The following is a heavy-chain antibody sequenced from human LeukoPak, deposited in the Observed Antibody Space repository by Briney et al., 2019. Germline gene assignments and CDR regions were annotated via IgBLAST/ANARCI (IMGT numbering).Heavy chain of an antibody. V-gene: IGHV3-48*04. D-gene: IGHD3-10*01. J-gene: IGHJ3*02. CDR1: GFTFSSYN. CDR3: SRIHIIDDAVHI. CDR2: ISTSGSGI. Sequence: GGSLRLSCAASGFTFSSYNMNWVRQAPGKGLEWVSYISTSGSGIYYADSVKGRFTIARDNAGNSLYLQMNSLRAEDTAVYYCSRIHIIDDAVHIWGQGTRVTLSS.